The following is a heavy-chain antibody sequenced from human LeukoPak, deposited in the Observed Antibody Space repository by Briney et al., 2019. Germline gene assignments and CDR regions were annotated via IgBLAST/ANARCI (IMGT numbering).Heavy chain of an antibody. D-gene: IGHD6-19*01. CDR3: ASMDSSGPNYYGMDV. CDR2: IIPIFGTA. Sequence: ASVKVSCKASGGTFGSYAISWVRQAPGQGLEWMGGIIPIFGTANYAQKFQGRVTITADESTSTAYMELSSLRSEDTAVYYRASMDSSGPNYYGMDVWGQGTTVTVSS. CDR1: GGTFGSYA. J-gene: IGHJ6*02. V-gene: IGHV1-69*13.